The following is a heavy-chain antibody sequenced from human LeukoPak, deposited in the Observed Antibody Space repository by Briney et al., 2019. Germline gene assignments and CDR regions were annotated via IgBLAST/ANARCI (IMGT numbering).Heavy chain of an antibody. CDR3: AKGGSYYDSSGYRTFDY. CDR1: GFTFSSYA. D-gene: IGHD3-22*01. V-gene: IGHV3-23*01. Sequence: GGSLRLSCAASGFTFSSYAMSWVRQAPGKGLEWVSAISGSGGSTYYADSVKGRFTISRDNSKNTLYLQMNSLRAEDTAVYYCAKGGSYYDSSGYRTFDYWGQGTLVTVSS. CDR2: ISGSGGST. J-gene: IGHJ4*02.